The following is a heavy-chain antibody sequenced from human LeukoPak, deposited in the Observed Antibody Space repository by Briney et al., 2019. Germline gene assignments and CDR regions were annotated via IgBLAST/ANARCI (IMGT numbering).Heavy chain of an antibody. Sequence: AGGSLRLSCAASGFTFSSYSMNWVRQAPGKGLEWVSYISSSSSTIYYADSVKGRFTISRDNAKNSLYLQMNSLRAEDTAVYYCARDAGYGYDRFDYWGQGTQVTVSS. D-gene: IGHD5-18*01. CDR3: ARDAGYGYDRFDY. CDR2: ISSSSSTI. CDR1: GFTFSSYS. V-gene: IGHV3-48*04. J-gene: IGHJ4*02.